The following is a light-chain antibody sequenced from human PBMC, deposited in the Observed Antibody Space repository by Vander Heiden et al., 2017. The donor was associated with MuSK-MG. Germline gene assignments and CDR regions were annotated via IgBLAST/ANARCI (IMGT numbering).Light chain of an antibody. CDR2: QDS. V-gene: IGLV3-1*01. CDR1: KLGDKY. CDR3: QAWDSSTVGV. Sequence: SYELTQPPSVSVSPGQTASITCSGDKLGDKYACWYQQKPGQSPVLVIYQDSKRPSGIPERFSGSNSGNTATLTISGTQAMDEADYCCQAWDSSTVGVFGGGTKLTVL. J-gene: IGLJ3*02.